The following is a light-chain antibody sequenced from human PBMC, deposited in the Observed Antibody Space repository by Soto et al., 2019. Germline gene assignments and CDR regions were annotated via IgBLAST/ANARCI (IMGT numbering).Light chain of an antibody. CDR3: AAWDDRLKTYV. Sequence: QSVLSQPPSTSGTPGQSVTISCSGSSSIIGSNPVNWYQQVPGAAPKLLIYNNDKRPSGVPDRLSGSKSGTSASLTSRGLQSEDEADYYCAAWDDRLKTYVFGTGTKVTVL. CDR2: NND. J-gene: IGLJ1*01. CDR1: SSIIGSNP. V-gene: IGLV1-44*01.